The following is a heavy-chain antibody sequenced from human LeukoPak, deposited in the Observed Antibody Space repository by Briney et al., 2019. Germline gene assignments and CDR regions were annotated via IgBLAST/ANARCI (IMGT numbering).Heavy chain of an antibody. CDR1: GGSIRSYY. CDR2: IYHSGSI. V-gene: IGHV4-59*08. CDR3: VRGYDGTHPGAFDI. J-gene: IGHJ3*02. D-gene: IGHD3-16*01. Sequence: SETLSLTCTVSGGSIRSYYLSWVRQSPEKRLEWIGFIYHSGSISYNPSLMSRVTMSIDTSKSQFSLRLTSVTAADTAGYYCVRGYDGTHPGAFDIWGEEPMVSASS.